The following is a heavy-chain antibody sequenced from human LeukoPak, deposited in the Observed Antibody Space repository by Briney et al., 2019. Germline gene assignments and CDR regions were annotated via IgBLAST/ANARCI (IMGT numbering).Heavy chain of an antibody. CDR1: GGSISSYY. Sequence: ASETLSLTCTVSGGSISSYYWSWIRQPPGKGLEWIGYIYYSGSTNYNPSLKSRVTISVDTSKNQFSLKLSSVTAADTAVYYCARSSVRGGSYYFDYWGQGTLVTVSS. V-gene: IGHV4-59*08. CDR3: ARSSVRGGSYYFDY. CDR2: IYYSGST. D-gene: IGHD3-10*01. J-gene: IGHJ4*02.